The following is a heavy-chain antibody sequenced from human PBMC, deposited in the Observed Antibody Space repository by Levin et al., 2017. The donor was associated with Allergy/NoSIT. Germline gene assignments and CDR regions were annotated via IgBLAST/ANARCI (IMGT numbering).Heavy chain of an antibody. D-gene: IGHD3-10*01. Sequence: PGGSLRLSCAASGFIFSDHYMDWVRQAPGKGLEWVGRTRNKARGYTTEYAASVKGRFTVSRDDSKNSLYLQMNSLKTEVTAEYYCARAGAEVRGYQFAKDVWGQGTTVTVYS. CDR3: ARAGAEVRGYQFAKDV. CDR2: TRNKARGYTT. CDR1: GFIFSDHY. V-gene: IGHV3-72*01. J-gene: IGHJ6*02.